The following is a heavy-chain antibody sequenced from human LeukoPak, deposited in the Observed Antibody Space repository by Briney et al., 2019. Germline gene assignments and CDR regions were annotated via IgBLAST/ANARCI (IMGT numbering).Heavy chain of an antibody. V-gene: IGHV4-34*01. D-gene: IGHD4-17*01. CDR2: INHSGST. CDR3: ASGYGERQTTY. CDR1: GGSFSGYY. Sequence: SETLSLTCAVYGGSFSGYYWSWIRQPPGKGLEWIGEINHSGSTNYNPSLKSRVTISVDTSKNQFSLKLSSVTAADTAVYYCASGYGERQTTYWSQGTLVTVSS. J-gene: IGHJ4*02.